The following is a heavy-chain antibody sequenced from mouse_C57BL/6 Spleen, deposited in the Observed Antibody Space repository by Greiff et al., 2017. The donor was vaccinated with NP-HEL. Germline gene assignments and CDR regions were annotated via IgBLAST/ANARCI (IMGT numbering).Heavy chain of an antibody. J-gene: IGHJ3*01. CDR1: GYTFTSYW. CDR2: IHPNSGST. V-gene: IGHV1-64*01. CDR3: ATEPIYYDYAFAY. Sequence: QVQLQQPGAELVKPGASVKLSCKASGYTFTSYWMHWVKQRPGQGLEWIGMIHPNSGSTNYNEKFKSKATLTVDKSSSTAYMQLSSLTSEDSAVYDCATEPIYYDYAFAYWGQGTLVTVSA. D-gene: IGHD2-4*01.